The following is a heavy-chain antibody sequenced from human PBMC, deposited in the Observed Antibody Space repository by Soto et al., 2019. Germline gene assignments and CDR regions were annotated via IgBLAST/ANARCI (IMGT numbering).Heavy chain of an antibody. V-gene: IGHV3-33*01. CDR3: ARGPTGNLDY. D-gene: IGHD4-17*01. CDR1: GFTFKNYG. J-gene: IGHJ4*02. CDR2: IWNDGSQK. Sequence: GGSLRLSCAASGFTFKNYGIHWVRQAPGKGLEWVAVIWNDGSQKHYVDSVKGRFTISRDNSKSMLYLQMDSLRAEDTALYYCARGPTGNLDYWGQGTLVTVSS.